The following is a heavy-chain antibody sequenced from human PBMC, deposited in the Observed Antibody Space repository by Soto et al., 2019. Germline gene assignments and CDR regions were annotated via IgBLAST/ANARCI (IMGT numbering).Heavy chain of an antibody. D-gene: IGHD5-18*01. CDR2: IYPGDSDT. CDR3: ARQRYGGKYYYGMDV. V-gene: IGHV5-51*01. CDR1: GYSFTSYW. J-gene: IGHJ6*02. Sequence: PGESLKISCKGSGYSFTSYWIGWARQMPGKGLEWMGIIYPGDSDTRYSPSLQGQVTISADKSISTAYVQWSSLKASDTAMYYCARQRYGGKYYYGMDVWGQGTTVTVSS.